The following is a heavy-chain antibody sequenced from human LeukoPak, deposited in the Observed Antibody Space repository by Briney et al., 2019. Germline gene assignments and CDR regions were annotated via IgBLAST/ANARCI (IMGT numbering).Heavy chain of an antibody. D-gene: IGHD2-21*01. J-gene: IGHJ4*01. CDR1: GFTFSSSA. CDR3: AADLFSAPKGGFFDY. V-gene: IGHV3-23*03. CDR2: IYTDDTI. Sequence: GGSLRLSCAASGFTFSSSAMSWVRQVPGKGLEWVSVIYTDDTIVYADSVKGRFTIFRDNSKNTLYLHMNGLRVEDTAIYFCAADLFSAPKGGFFDYWGHGTLVTVSS.